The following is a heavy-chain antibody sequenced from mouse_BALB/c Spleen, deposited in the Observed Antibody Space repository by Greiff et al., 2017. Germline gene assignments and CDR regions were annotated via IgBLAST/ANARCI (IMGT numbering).Heavy chain of an antibody. CDR3: AREGLGYCGYGFAY. CDR2: ISSGSSTT. CDR1: GFTFSSFG. J-gene: IGHJ3*01. V-gene: IGHV5-17*02. D-gene: IGHD1-2*01. Sequence: EVQLVESGGGLVQPGGSLKLSCAASGFTFSSFGMHWVRQAPEKGLEWVAYISSGSSTTYYADTVKGRFTITRENAKNTLFLQMTSLRSEDTAMYYCAREGLGYCGYGFAYWGQGTLVTVSA.